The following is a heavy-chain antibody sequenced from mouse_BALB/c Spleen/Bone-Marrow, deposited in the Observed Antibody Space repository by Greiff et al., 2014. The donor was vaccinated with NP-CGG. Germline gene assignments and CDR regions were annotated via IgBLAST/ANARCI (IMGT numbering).Heavy chain of an antibody. CDR1: GFNIKDTY. CDR3: ANCYYGSPFDY. J-gene: IGHJ2*01. Sequence: EVQGVESGAALVKPGASVKLSCTASGFNIKDTYMHWVKQRPEQGLEWIGRIDPANGNTKYDPKFQGKATITADTSSNTAYLQLSSLTSEDTAVYYCANCYYGSPFDYWGQGPTLTVSS. V-gene: IGHV14-3*02. CDR2: IDPANGNT. D-gene: IGHD1-1*01.